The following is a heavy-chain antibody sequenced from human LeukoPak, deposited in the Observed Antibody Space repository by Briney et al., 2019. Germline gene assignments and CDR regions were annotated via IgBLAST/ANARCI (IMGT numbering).Heavy chain of an antibody. V-gene: IGHV3-74*01. D-gene: IGHD3-10*01. CDR3: ARDREAYYYYYMDV. Sequence: PGGSLRLSCAASGFTFSSYWMYWVRQAPGKGLVWVSRINSDGSSTSYADSVKGRFTISRDNAENTLYLQMNSLRAEDTAVYYCARDREAYYYYYMDVWGKGTTVTISS. J-gene: IGHJ6*03. CDR2: INSDGSST. CDR1: GFTFSSYW.